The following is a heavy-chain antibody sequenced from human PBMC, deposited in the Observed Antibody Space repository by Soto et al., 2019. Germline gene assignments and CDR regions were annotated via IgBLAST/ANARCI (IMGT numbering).Heavy chain of an antibody. CDR3: AKNYDSSGYYYLYYYYGMDV. D-gene: IGHD3-22*01. CDR2: IYYSGST. V-gene: IGHV4-31*11. J-gene: IGHJ6*02. Sequence: PSETLSLTSAVSGGSISSGGYSWSWIRQPPGKGLEWIGYIYYSGSTYYNPSLKSRVTISVDTSKNQFSLKLSSVTAADTAVYYCAKNYDSSGYYYLYYYYGMDVWGQGTTVTVSS. CDR1: GGSISSGGYS.